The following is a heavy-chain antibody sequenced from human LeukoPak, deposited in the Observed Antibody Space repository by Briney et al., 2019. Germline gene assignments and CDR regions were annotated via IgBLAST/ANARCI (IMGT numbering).Heavy chain of an antibody. CDR3: ATRGGVEMATMYYFDY. V-gene: IGHV4-34*01. CDR2: INHSGST. Sequence: SETLSLTCAVYGGSFSGYYWSWIRQPPGKELEWIGEINHSGSTNYNPSLKSRVTISVDTSKNQFSLKLSSVTAADTAVYYCATRGGVEMATMYYFDYWGQGTLVTVSS. J-gene: IGHJ4*02. CDR1: GGSFSGYY. D-gene: IGHD5-24*01.